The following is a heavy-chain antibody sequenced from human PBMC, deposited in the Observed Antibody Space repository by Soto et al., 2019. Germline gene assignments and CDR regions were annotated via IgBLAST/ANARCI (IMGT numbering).Heavy chain of an antibody. J-gene: IGHJ4*02. CDR3: AKQFTGFSYYVAH. CDR2: TSYEGGTK. Sequence: QVLLVESGGGVVQPGGSLRLSCTASGFTFNTHAMHWVRQAPGKGLEWVAVTSYEGGTKYYADYAQGRFTISRDNYKNPLYPQMNSLRAEDTAVYYCAKQFTGFSYYVAHLGQGTLVTVSS. CDR1: GFTFNTHA. D-gene: IGHD1-1*01. V-gene: IGHV3-30-3*02.